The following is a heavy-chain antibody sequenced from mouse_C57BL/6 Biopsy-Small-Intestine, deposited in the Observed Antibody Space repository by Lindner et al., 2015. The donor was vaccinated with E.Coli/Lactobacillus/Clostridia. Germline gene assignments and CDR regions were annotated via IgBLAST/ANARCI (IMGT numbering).Heavy chain of an antibody. CDR1: GYAFSSYW. CDR3: AREGSSGSFDY. Sequence: VQLQESGAELVKPGASVKISCKASGYAFSSYWMNWVKQRPGKGLEWIGQIYPGDGDTNYNGKFKGKATLTADKSSSTAYMQLSSLTSEDSAVYFCAREGSSGSFDYWGTGTTVTVSS. D-gene: IGHD3-2*02. V-gene: IGHV1-80*01. CDR2: IYPGDGDT. J-gene: IGHJ1*03.